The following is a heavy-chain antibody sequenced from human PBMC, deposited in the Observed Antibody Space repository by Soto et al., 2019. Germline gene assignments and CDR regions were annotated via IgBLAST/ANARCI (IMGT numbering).Heavy chain of an antibody. J-gene: IGHJ4*02. CDR2: ISYICST. Sequence: SETLSLTCTFSVFSVVRFSYLWSWIRQPPWNGLDWIVYISYICSTNYNPSLKSRVTMSVDTSKNQFSLKLSSVAAADTAVYFCARGEEVAIFGVQRRSTPLEHWGQGALVTVSS. D-gene: IGHD3-3*01. V-gene: IGHV4-61*01. CDR3: ARGEEVAIFGVQRRSTPLEH. CDR1: VFSVVRFSYL.